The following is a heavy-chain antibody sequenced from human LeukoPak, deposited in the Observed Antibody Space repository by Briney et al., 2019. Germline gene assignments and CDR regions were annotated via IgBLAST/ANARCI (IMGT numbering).Heavy chain of an antibody. Sequence: GGSLRLSCAASGFTFSSYGMHWVRQAPGKGLEWVAVIWYDGSNKYYADSVKGRFTISRDNSENTLYLQMNSLRAEDTAVYYCASGRSITFGGVIVPPPYWGQGTLVTVSS. CDR1: GFTFSSYG. D-gene: IGHD3-16*02. CDR3: ASGRSITFGGVIVPPPY. CDR2: IWYDGSNK. J-gene: IGHJ4*02. V-gene: IGHV3-33*01.